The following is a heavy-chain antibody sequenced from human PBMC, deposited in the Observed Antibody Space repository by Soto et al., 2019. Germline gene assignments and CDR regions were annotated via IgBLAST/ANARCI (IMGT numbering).Heavy chain of an antibody. Sequence: SETLSLTCAVSGGSISSGGYSWSWIRQPPGKGLEWIGYIYHSGSTYYNPSLKSRVTISVDRSKNQFSLKLSSVTAADTAVYYGARVVATIGIQNWFDPWGQGTLVTVSS. V-gene: IGHV4-30-2*01. J-gene: IGHJ5*02. D-gene: IGHD5-12*01. CDR2: IYHSGST. CDR3: ARVVATIGIQNWFDP. CDR1: GGSISSGGYS.